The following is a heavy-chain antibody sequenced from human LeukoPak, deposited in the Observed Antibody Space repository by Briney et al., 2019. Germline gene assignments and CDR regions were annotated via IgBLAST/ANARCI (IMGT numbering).Heavy chain of an antibody. Sequence: GGSLRLSCAASGFTFNNYGMSWVRQAPGKGLEWVSAISGSGGSTDYADSVKGRFTISRDNSKNTLFLQMNSLRAEDTAVYYCAKSTDYGGNSGADYWGQGTLVTVSS. CDR3: AKSTDYGGNSGADY. V-gene: IGHV3-23*01. CDR2: ISGSGGST. D-gene: IGHD4-23*01. CDR1: GFTFNNYG. J-gene: IGHJ4*02.